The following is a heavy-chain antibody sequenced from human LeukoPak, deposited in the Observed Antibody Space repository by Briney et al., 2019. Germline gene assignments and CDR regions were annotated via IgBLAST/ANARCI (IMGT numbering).Heavy chain of an antibody. J-gene: IGHJ6*02. V-gene: IGHV4-39*01. Sequence: PSETLSLTCTVSGGSISSGGYYWSWIRQHPGKGLEWIGYIYYSGSTYYNPSLKSRVTISVDTSKNQFSLKLSSVTAADTAVYYCARHQGPVYYYYYYGMDVWGQGTTVTVSS. CDR1: GGSISSGGYY. D-gene: IGHD3-16*01. CDR3: ARHQGPVYYYYYYGMDV. CDR2: IYYSGST.